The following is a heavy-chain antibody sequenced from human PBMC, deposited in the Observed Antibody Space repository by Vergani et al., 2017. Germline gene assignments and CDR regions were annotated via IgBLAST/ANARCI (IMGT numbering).Heavy chain of an antibody. CDR2: INHSGST. J-gene: IGHJ6*03. CDR3: ARGRYCSSTSCHANYYYYMDV. V-gene: IGHV4-34*01. D-gene: IGHD2-2*01. CDR1: GGSFSGYY. Sequence: QVQLQQWGAGLLKPSETLSLTCAVYGGSFSGYYWSWIRKPPGKGLEWMGEINHSGSTNYNPSLKSRVTISVDTSKNQFSLKLSSVTAADTAVYYCARGRYCSSTSCHANYYYYMDVGGKGTTVTVSS.